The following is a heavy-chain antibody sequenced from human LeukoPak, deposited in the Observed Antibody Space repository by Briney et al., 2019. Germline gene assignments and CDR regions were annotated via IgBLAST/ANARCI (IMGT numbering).Heavy chain of an antibody. CDR3: ARPMPTVTTGGAFDI. Sequence: GGSLRLSCAASGFTFSDYYMSGIRQAPGKGLGWVSYISMSGSTIYYADSVKGRFTISRDNAKNSLYLQMNSLRAEDTAVYYCARPMPTVTTGGAFDIWGQGTMVTVSS. J-gene: IGHJ3*02. CDR1: GFTFSDYY. V-gene: IGHV3-11*01. CDR2: ISMSGSTI. D-gene: IGHD4-11*01.